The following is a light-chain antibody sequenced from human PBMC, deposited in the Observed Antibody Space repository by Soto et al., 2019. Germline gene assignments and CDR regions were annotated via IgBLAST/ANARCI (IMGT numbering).Light chain of an antibody. CDR3: QQYRNWPLT. Sequence: EIVMTQSPATLCVSPGERATLSCRASESVSSSLAWYQHKPGQSPRLLIYGVSTRATNIAARFSGSGSGTEFTLTISSLQSEDFAVYSCQQYRNWPLTFGGGTKVEI. CDR1: ESVSSS. J-gene: IGKJ4*01. V-gene: IGKV3-15*01. CDR2: GVS.